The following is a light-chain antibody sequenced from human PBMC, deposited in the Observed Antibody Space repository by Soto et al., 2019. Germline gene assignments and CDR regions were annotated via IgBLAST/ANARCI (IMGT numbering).Light chain of an antibody. J-gene: IGKJ3*01. V-gene: IGKV3-20*01. CDR2: GAS. CDR3: QQYGSSPRS. CDR1: QSVSSSY. Sequence: EIVLTQSPGTLSLSPGERATLSCRASQSVSSSYLAWYQQKPDQAPRLLIYGASSRATGIPDRFSGSGSGTDFTLTISRLEPEDFAVYYCQQYGSSPRSFGPGTKVVIK.